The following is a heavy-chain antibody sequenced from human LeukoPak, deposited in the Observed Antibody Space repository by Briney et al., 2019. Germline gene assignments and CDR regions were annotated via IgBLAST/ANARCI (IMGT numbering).Heavy chain of an antibody. V-gene: IGHV4-61*02. D-gene: IGHD2-2*01. Sequence: SETLSLTCTVSGGSLSSGSYYWSWIRQPAGKGLEWIGRIYTSGSTNYNPSLKSRVTISVDTSKNQFSLKLSSVTAADTAVYYCARDSPPSLHQINGFDPWGQGTLVTVSS. CDR1: GGSLSSGSYY. CDR2: IYTSGST. CDR3: ARDSPPSLHQINGFDP. J-gene: IGHJ5*02.